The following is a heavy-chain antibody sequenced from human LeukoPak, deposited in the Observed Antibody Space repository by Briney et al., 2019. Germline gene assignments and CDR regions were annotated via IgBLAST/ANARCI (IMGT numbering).Heavy chain of an antibody. V-gene: IGHV3-23*01. Sequence: GGSLRLSCAASGFTFSSYAMNWVRQAPGKGLERVSAISGSGYYANYADSVKGRFTISRDNSKNTLHLQMNSLRAEDTAVYSCAKTAVPGTRHSDYWGQGTLVTVSS. J-gene: IGHJ4*02. CDR1: GFTFSSYA. CDR2: ISGSGYYA. CDR3: AKTAVPGTRHSDY. D-gene: IGHD6-19*01.